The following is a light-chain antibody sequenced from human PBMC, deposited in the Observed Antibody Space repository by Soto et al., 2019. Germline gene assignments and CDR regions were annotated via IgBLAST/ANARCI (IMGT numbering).Light chain of an antibody. Sequence: ETVLTQSPGTLSLSPGERATLFCRASQSITSNHLAWYQQKPGQAPRLLIYGASSRATGIPDRFSGSGSGTDFTLTISRLEPEDFAVYYCKQHGTSPPSWTFGQGTKVEIK. CDR3: KQHGTSPPSWT. V-gene: IGKV3-20*01. CDR2: GAS. J-gene: IGKJ1*01. CDR1: QSITSNH.